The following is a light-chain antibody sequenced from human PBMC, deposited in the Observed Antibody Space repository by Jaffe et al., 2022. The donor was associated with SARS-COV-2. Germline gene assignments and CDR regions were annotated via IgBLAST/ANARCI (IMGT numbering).Light chain of an antibody. Sequence: DIQVTQSPNFLSASVGDRVTITCRASQNIRNYLNWYQQKPGKAPKLLIYATSNLQSGVPSRFSGSGSGTDFTLTISSLQPEDFATYYCQESYNTPPYTFGQGTKLEIK. CDR3: QESYNTPPYT. J-gene: IGKJ2*01. V-gene: IGKV1-39*01. CDR2: ATS. CDR1: QNIRNY.